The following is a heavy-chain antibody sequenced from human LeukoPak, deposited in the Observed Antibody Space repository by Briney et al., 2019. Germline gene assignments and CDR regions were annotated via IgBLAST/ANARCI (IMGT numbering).Heavy chain of an antibody. CDR1: GYTFTSYY. V-gene: IGHV1-46*01. CDR3: ASRRGPRDWFDP. Sequence: ASVKVSCKASGYTFTSYYMHWVRQAPGQGLEWMGIINPSGGSTSYAQKFQGRVTMTRDTSTSTVYMELSSLRSEDTAVYYCASRRGPRDWFDPWGQGTLVTVSS. CDR2: INPSGGST. J-gene: IGHJ5*02.